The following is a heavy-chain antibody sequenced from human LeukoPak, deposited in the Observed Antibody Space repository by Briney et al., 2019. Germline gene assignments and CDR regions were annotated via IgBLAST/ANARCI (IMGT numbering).Heavy chain of an antibody. Sequence: GGSLRLSCAASGFTFSTYDMNWVRQAPGKGLEWVSHISTTGTTVYYADAVKGRFTISRDNAKNSLYLQMNSLRAEDTAVYYCARGSGATYSSSWYLDYWGQGTLVTVSS. J-gene: IGHJ4*02. D-gene: IGHD6-13*01. CDR2: ISTTGTTV. CDR3: ARGSGATYSSSWYLDY. V-gene: IGHV3-48*03. CDR1: GFTFSTYD.